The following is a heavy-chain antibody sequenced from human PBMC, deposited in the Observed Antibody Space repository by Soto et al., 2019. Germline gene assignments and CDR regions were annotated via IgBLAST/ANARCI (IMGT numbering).Heavy chain of an antibody. Sequence: GGSLRLSCAASGFTFSSYAMSWVRQAPGKGLEWVSAISGSGGSTYYADSVKGRFTISRDNSKNTLYLQMNSLRAEDTAVYYCAKRVGNRITGTTKAAFDYWGQGTLVTVSS. V-gene: IGHV3-23*01. D-gene: IGHD1-7*01. CDR3: AKRVGNRITGTTKAAFDY. CDR1: GFTFSSYA. J-gene: IGHJ4*02. CDR2: ISGSGGST.